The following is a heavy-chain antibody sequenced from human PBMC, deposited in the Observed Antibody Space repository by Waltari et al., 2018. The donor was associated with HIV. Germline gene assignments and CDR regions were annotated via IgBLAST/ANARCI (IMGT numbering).Heavy chain of an antibody. D-gene: IGHD3-3*01. CDR3: AKDLTIFGTPGY. CDR1: GFTFSSYA. Sequence: EVQLLESGGGLVQPGGSLRLSCAASGFTFSSYAITWVRQAPGKGLEWVSAISGSGGSTYYADSVKGRFTISRDNSKNTLYLQMNSLRAEDTAVYYCAKDLTIFGTPGYWGQGTLVTVSS. CDR2: ISGSGGST. J-gene: IGHJ4*02. V-gene: IGHV3-23*01.